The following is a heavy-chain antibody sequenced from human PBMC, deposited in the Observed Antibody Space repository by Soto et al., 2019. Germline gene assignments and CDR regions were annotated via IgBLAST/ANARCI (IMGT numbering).Heavy chain of an antibody. J-gene: IGHJ4*02. D-gene: IGHD2-21*02. Sequence: ASVKVSCKTAGYTFTSYAMHWVRQAPEQRLEWMGWSNAGNGNTKYSQKFQVIVTITRDTSASTAYMELSSLRSEDTAVYYCARSSVVVTALDYWGQGTLVTVSS. CDR3: ARSSVVVTALDY. V-gene: IGHV1-3*01. CDR1: GYTFTSYA. CDR2: SNAGNGNT.